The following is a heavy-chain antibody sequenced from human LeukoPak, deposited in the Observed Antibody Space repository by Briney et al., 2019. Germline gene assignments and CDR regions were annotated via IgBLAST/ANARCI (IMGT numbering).Heavy chain of an antibody. J-gene: IGHJ6*02. CDR1: GFTFSSYW. Sequence: PGGSLRLSCAASGFTFSSYWMSWVRQAPGKGLEWVANIKQDGSEKYYADSVKGRFTISRDNSKNALYLQMNSLRAEDTAVYYCAKGQPFDWLSSDVWGQGTTVTVSS. CDR2: IKQDGSEK. V-gene: IGHV3-7*01. D-gene: IGHD3-9*01. CDR3: AKGQPFDWLSSDV.